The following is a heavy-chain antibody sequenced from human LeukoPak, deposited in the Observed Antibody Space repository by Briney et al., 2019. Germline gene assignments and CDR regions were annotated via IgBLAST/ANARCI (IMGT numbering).Heavy chain of an antibody. J-gene: IGHJ4*02. Sequence: NPSETLSLTCAVYGGSFSGYYWSWIRQPPGKGLEWIGEINHSGSTNYNPSLKSRVTISVDTSKNQFSLKLSSVTAADTAVYYCASYIEYYYDSSGSFDYWGQGTLVTVSS. CDR1: GGSFSGYY. D-gene: IGHD3-22*01. V-gene: IGHV4-34*01. CDR3: ASYIEYYYDSSGSFDY. CDR2: INHSGST.